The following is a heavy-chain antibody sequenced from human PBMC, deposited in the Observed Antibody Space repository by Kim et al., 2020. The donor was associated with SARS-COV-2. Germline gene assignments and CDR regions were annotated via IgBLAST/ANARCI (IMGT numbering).Heavy chain of an antibody. D-gene: IGHD3-10*01. Sequence: GSVRGRFTISRDNAKNSLYLQLSGLTGEDTGVYYCARDTGRLARSSGMDVWGQGTTVTVS. V-gene: IGHV3-21*06. J-gene: IGHJ6*02. CDR3: ARDTGRLARSSGMDV.